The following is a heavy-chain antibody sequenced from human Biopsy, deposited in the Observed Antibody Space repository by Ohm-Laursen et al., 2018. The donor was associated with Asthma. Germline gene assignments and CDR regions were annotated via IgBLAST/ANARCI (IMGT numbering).Heavy chain of an antibody. J-gene: IGHJ6*01. CDR1: GAYIGSRDHH. Sequence: SETLSLTCPVGGAYIGSRDHHWSWIRQSPGTGLEWIGFVFWSGTTHYNRSLERRLSISIDTTRNEFSMTLRSVTAADTAVYFCARVASYGDLYFGIDVWGPGTTVSVST. CDR2: VFWSGTT. D-gene: IGHD4-17*01. V-gene: IGHV4-30-4*01. CDR3: ARVASYGDLYFGIDV.